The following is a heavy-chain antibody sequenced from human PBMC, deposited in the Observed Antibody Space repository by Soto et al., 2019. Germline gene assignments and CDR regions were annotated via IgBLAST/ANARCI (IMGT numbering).Heavy chain of an antibody. CDR3: ARSQDSSGYWNNCFDP. CDR1: GGTFSTYT. V-gene: IGHV1-69*01. CDR2: IIPIFGTA. J-gene: IGHJ5*02. D-gene: IGHD3-22*01. Sequence: QVQLVQSGAEVKKPGSSLKVSCKASGGTFSTYTITWVRQAPGQGLEWMGGIIPIFGTANYPQKFQGRVTITADESTSTADMEMSSMRSEDTAVYYCARSQDSSGYWNNCFDPWGQGTLVTVSS.